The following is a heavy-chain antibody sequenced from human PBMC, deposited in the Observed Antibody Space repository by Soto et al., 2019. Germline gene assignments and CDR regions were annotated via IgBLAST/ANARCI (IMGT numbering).Heavy chain of an antibody. CDR3: ARQKSSSSWGLDYYGDY. J-gene: IGHJ4*01. CDR2: IYPGDSDT. Sequence: GESLRISCRGSGYSFTSYWIGWVRQMPGKGLEWMGIIYPGDSDTRYSPSFQGQVTISADKSISTAYLQWSSLKASDTAMYSCARQKSSSSWGLDYYGDYWGHGSLGTFSS. V-gene: IGHV5-51*01. D-gene: IGHD6-6*01. CDR1: GYSFTSYW.